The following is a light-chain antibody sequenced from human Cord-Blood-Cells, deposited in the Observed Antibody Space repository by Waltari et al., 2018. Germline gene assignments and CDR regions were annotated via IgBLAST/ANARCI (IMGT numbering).Light chain of an antibody. CDR1: SSDVGGYNY. CDR3: CSYAGSYTLV. J-gene: IGLJ3*02. Sequence: QSALTQPRSVSGSPGQSVTISCTGTSSDVGGYNYVPWYQQHPGKAPKLMIYDVSKRPSGVPDRFSGSKSGNPASLTISGLQAEDEADYYCCSYAGSYTLVFGGGTKLTVL. CDR2: DVS. V-gene: IGLV2-11*01.